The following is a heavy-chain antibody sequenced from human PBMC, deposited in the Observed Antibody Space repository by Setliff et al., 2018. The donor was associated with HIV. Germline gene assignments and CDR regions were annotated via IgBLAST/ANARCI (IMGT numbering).Heavy chain of an antibody. Sequence: SETLSLTCTVSGGSISSSSYYWGWIRQPPGKGLEWIGNIYYSGSTYYNPSLKSRVTISVDTSKNQFSLKLSSVTAADTAVYYCASPASDSSTVNGADYWGQGTLVTVSA. J-gene: IGHJ4*02. CDR2: IYYSGST. V-gene: IGHV4-39*01. CDR3: ASPASDSSTVNGADY. CDR1: GGSISSSSYY. D-gene: IGHD6-13*01.